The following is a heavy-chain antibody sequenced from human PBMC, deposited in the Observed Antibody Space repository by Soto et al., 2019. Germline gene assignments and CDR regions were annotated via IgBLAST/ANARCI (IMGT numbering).Heavy chain of an antibody. Sequence: QVQLVESGGGLVQPGGSLRLSCAASGFTFSDYYMSWILQAPGQGLEWVSYISTSGSTINYADSVKGRFTISRDNAKNSLLLHMNTVGAEDSAVEYCARGSPPRDYWGQGTLVTVSS. V-gene: IGHV3-11*01. CDR1: GFTFSDYY. J-gene: IGHJ4*02. CDR3: ARGSPPRDY. CDR2: ISTSGSTI.